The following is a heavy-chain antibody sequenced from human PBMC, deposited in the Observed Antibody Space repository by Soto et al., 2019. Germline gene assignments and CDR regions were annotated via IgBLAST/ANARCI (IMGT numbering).Heavy chain of an antibody. D-gene: IGHD4-17*01. J-gene: IGHJ3*02. CDR2: IDPSDSYV. Sequence: EVHLVQSGAEVKKPGESLRISCKGSGYNFTNYWITWGRQMPGKGLEYMGRIDPSDSYVIYSLSFQGHVTISVDKSMTTAYLQWNSLKASDTAMYYCARQGATVTTPWNIWGQGTKVTVSS. V-gene: IGHV5-10-1*03. CDR3: ARQGATVTTPWNI. CDR1: GYNFTNYW.